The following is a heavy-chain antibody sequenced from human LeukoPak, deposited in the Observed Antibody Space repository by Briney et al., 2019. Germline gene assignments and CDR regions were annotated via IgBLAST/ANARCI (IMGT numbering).Heavy chain of an antibody. CDR1: VGTFSSYA. CDR3: ARGYCSGGSCYSGDY. V-gene: IGHV1-69*04. Sequence: GSSVKVSCKASVGTFSSYAISWVRQAPGQGLEWMGRIIPIFGIANYAQKFQGRVTITADKSTSTAYMELSSLRSEDTAVYYCARGYCSGGSCYSGDYWGQGTLVTVSS. J-gene: IGHJ4*02. CDR2: IIPIFGIA. D-gene: IGHD2-15*01.